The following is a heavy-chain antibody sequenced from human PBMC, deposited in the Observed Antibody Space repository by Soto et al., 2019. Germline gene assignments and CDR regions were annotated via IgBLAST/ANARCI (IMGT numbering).Heavy chain of an antibody. J-gene: IGHJ4*01. CDR1: GGSVSSVTYY. CDR3: ARDRVTTPRFYGY. CDR2: IYYNGRT. D-gene: IGHD2-21*02. V-gene: IGHV4-61*01. Sequence: PSETLSLTCTVSGGSVSSVTYYWSWIRQPPGKGLEWIGYIYYNGRTTYNPSLESRVTMSVDTSKNQFSLKLTSVTAADTAVYYCARDRVTTPRFYGYWGRGTLVTVSS.